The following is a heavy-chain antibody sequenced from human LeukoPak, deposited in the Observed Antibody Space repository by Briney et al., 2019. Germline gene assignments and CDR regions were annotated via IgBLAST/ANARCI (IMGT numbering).Heavy chain of an antibody. D-gene: IGHD2-21*01. V-gene: IGHV4-34*01. CDR2: INHSGST. CDR1: GGSFSGYY. J-gene: IGHJ4*02. CDR3: ARVWSWWPSFDY. Sequence: SETLSLXCAVYGGSFSGYYWSWIRRPPGKGLEWIGEINHSGSTYYNPSLKSRVTISVDTSKNQFSLKLSSVTAADTAVYYCARVWSWWPSFDYWGQGTLVTVSS.